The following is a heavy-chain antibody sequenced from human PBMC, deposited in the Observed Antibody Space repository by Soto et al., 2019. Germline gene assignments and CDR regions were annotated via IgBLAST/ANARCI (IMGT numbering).Heavy chain of an antibody. Sequence: ASVKVSCKASGYTFTSYGISWVRQAPGQGLEWMGWISAYNGNTNYAQKLQGRVTMTTDTSTSTAYMELRSLRSDDTAVYYCARDFVPNRPSSSHDPFDYWGQGTLVTVSS. CDR1: GYTFTSYG. J-gene: IGHJ4*02. CDR3: ARDFVPNRPSSSHDPFDY. D-gene: IGHD6-6*01. V-gene: IGHV1-18*01. CDR2: ISAYNGNT.